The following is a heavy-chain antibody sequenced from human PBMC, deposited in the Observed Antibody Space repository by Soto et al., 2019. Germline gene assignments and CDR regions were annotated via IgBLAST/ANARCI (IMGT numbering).Heavy chain of an antibody. V-gene: IGHV3-53*01. D-gene: IGHD6-13*01. CDR1: GFNVSSDY. J-gene: IGHJ4*02. CDR3: ARDSETSSSWSLDY. Sequence: EVQLVESGGGLIQPGGSLRLSCVASGFNVSSDYMNWVRQAPGKGLEWVSVLSTGGFTYYADSVKGRFTIARDSSKNTLYLQMTRLRVEDTAVYYCARDSETSSSWSLDYWGQGVLVTVSS. CDR2: LSTGGFT.